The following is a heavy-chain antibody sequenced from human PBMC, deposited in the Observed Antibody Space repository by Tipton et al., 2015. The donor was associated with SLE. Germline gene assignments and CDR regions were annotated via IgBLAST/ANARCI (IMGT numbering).Heavy chain of an antibody. Sequence: TLSLTCTVSGGSISSCGYYWSWIRQQSGKGLEWIGYIHYSGSAYYNPSLKSRLSISVDTSKNQFSLNLNSVTAADTAVYYCARDLPGVTTGQFDYWGQGTLVTVSS. V-gene: IGHV4-31*03. CDR3: ARDLPGVTTGQFDY. J-gene: IGHJ4*02. D-gene: IGHD4-11*01. CDR1: GGSISSCGYY. CDR2: IHYSGSA.